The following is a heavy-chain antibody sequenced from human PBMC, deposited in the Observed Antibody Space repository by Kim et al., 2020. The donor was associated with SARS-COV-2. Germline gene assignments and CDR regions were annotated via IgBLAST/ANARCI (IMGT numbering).Heavy chain of an antibody. D-gene: IGHD3-22*01. CDR2: IRSKAYGGTT. V-gene: IGHV3-49*03. CDR1: GFTFGDYA. CDR3: TRNLISYYYDSIPEAFDI. Sequence: GGSLRLSCTXSGFTFGDYAMSWFRQAPGEGLEWVGFIRSKAYGGTTEYAASVKGRFTISRDDSKSIAYLQMNSLKTEDTAVYYCTRNLISYYYDSIPEAFDIWGQGTMVTVSS. J-gene: IGHJ3*02.